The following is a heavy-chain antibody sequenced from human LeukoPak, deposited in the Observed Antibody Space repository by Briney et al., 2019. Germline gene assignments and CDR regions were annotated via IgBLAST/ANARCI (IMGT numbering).Heavy chain of an antibody. CDR3: ARDCIVGATCFDY. V-gene: IGHV1-46*01. D-gene: IGHD1-26*01. CDR1: GYTFTSYY. J-gene: IGHJ4*02. Sequence: GASVKVSCTASGYTFTSYYMHWVRQAPGQGLEWMGIINPSGGSTSYAQKFQGRVTMIRDTSTSTVYMELSSLRSEDTAVYYCARDCIVGATCFDYWGQGTLVTVSS. CDR2: INPSGGST.